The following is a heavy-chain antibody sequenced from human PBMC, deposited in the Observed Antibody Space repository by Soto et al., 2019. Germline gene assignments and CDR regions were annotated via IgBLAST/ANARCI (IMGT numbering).Heavy chain of an antibody. V-gene: IGHV4-31*03. Sequence: SETLSLTCPVSGDSIISGNYYCICIRHQPGEGLEWIGYIYCSGSTYDNPSLKSRVAISVDTSKNQFSLKLSSVTAADTAVYFCARLYTYGYYYFDFWGQGTLVTVSS. CDR3: ARLYTYGYYYFDF. CDR1: GDSIISGNYY. J-gene: IGHJ4*02. CDR2: IYCSGST. D-gene: IGHD5-18*01.